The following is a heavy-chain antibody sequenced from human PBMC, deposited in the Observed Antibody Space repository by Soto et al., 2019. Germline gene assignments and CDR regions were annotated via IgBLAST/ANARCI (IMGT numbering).Heavy chain of an antibody. Sequence: SETLSLTCSVSGDSTSILDYFWAWIRQPPGHALEYIVSLSKSATTYYHPSFESRVAISVDTSKSQFSLTVTSVTAADTAVYFCARGRYCLTGRCFPNWFDSWGQGALVTVSS. CDR2: LSKSATT. CDR3: ARGRYCLTGRCFPNWFDS. CDR1: GDSTSILDYF. D-gene: IGHD7-27*01. J-gene: IGHJ5*01. V-gene: IGHV4-30-4*01.